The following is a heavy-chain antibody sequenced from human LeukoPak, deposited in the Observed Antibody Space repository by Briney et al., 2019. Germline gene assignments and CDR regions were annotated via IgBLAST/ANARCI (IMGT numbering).Heavy chain of an antibody. CDR2: IVVGSGNT. J-gene: IGHJ3*02. CDR1: GYTFTSYG. CDR3: AAVLLWFGEPPDAFDI. V-gene: IGHV1-58*02. Sequence: GASVKVSCKASGYTFTSYGISWVRQAPGQGLEWIGWIVVGSGNTNYAQKFQERVTITRDISTTTAYMELSSLRSEETAVYYCAAVLLWFGEPPDAFDIWGQGTMVTVSS. D-gene: IGHD3-10*01.